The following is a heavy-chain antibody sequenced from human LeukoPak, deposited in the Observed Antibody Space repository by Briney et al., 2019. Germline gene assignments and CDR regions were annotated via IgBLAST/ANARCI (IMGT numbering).Heavy chain of an antibody. CDR1: GYTFTSYY. J-gene: IGHJ4*02. V-gene: IGHV1-46*01. D-gene: IGHD1-14*01. CDR3: ARQVTTGGFDY. CDR2: INPSGGST. Sequence: ASVKVSCKASGYTFTSYYMHWVRRAPGQGLEWMGIINPSGGSTSYAQKFQGRVTMTRDTSTSTVYMELSSLRSEDTAVYYCARQVTTGGFDYWGQGTLVTVSS.